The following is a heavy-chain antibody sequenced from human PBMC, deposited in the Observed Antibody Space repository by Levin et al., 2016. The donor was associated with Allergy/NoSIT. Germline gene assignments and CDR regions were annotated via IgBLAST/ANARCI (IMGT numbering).Heavy chain of an antibody. Sequence: SETLSLTCTVSGGSISSSSYYWGWIRQPPGKGLEWIGSIYYSGSTYYNPSLKSRVTISVDTSKNQFSLKLSSVTAADTAVYYCARSEITLDNWFDPWGQGTLVTVSS. CDR3: ARSEITLDNWFDP. D-gene: IGHD1-14*01. J-gene: IGHJ5*02. V-gene: IGHV4-39*01. CDR1: GGSISSSSYY. CDR2: IYYSGST.